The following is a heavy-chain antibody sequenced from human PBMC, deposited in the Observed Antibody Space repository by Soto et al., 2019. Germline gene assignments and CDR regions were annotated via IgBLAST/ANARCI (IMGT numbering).Heavy chain of an antibody. CDR2: IYYSGST. Sequence: QVQLQESGPGLVKPSETLSLTCTVSGGSISSYYWSWIRQPPGKGLEWIGYIYYSGSTNYNPSLKSRVTRSVDTSKNQFSLKLSSVTAADTAVYYCARGIGYYYDSSGYPREDWFDPWGQGTLVTVSS. CDR3: ARGIGYYYDSSGYPREDWFDP. CDR1: GGSISSYY. D-gene: IGHD3-22*01. V-gene: IGHV4-59*01. J-gene: IGHJ5*02.